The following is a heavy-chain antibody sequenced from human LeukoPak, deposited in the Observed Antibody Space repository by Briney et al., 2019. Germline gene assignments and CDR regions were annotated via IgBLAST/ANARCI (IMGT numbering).Heavy chain of an antibody. CDR3: ARDRRWRGPFDY. J-gene: IGHJ4*02. CDR2: ISYDGSNK. D-gene: IGHD4-23*01. V-gene: IGHV3-30*04. CDR1: GFTFSSYA. Sequence: TGGSLRLSCAASGFTFSSYAMHWVRQAPGKGLERVAVISYDGSNKYYADSVKGRFTISRDNSKNTLYLQMNSLRAEDTAVYYCARDRRWRGPFDYWGQGTLVTVSS.